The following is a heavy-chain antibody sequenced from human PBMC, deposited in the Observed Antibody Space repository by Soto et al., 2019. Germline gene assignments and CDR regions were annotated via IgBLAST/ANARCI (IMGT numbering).Heavy chain of an antibody. J-gene: IGHJ3*02. D-gene: IGHD3-3*01. CDR1: GYPVTAYY. CDR2: INPATGAA. V-gene: IGHV1-2*02. Sequence: QLHLVQSGAVVKKPGASVTVSCSASGYPVTAYYMHWVRQAPGRGLEWMGGINPATGAAKYTQTFQGRVTMTRDTSTSTVLMDLGGLTSEDPAVFYCARGAGVGVAGSAAFDMWGQGTLVTVSS. CDR3: ARGAGVGVAGSAAFDM.